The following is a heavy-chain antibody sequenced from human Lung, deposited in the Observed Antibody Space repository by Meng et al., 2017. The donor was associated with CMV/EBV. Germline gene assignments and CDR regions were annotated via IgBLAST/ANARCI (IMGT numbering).Heavy chain of an antibody. Sequence: HVQPQESGPGLVAPSHTLSRTCTVSGGSMSSGNYYWSWIRQPPGKGLEWIGYIHHSGSAYYNPSLKSRVSISVDTSKNQFSLNLNSMTAADTAVYYCASFDHIPRRNYFDYWGQGTLVTVSS. CDR1: GGSMSSGNYY. CDR2: IHHSGSA. V-gene: IGHV4-30-4*01. J-gene: IGHJ4*02. CDR3: ASFDHIPRRNYFDY. D-gene: IGHD2-21*01.